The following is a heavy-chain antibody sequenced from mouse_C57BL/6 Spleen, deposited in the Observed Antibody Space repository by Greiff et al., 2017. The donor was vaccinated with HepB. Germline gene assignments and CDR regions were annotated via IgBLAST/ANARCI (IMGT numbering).Heavy chain of an antibody. CDR1: GYTFTSYG. CDR2: IYPRSGNT. V-gene: IGHV1-81*01. Sequence: QVQLQQSGAELARPGASVKLSCKASGYTFTSYGISWVKQRTGQGLEWIGEIYPRSGNTYYNEKFKGKATLTADKSSSTAYMELRSLTSEDSAVYFCAISKSNYGSSYYFDYWGQGTTLTVSS. CDR3: AISKSNYGSSYYFDY. D-gene: IGHD1-1*01. J-gene: IGHJ2*01.